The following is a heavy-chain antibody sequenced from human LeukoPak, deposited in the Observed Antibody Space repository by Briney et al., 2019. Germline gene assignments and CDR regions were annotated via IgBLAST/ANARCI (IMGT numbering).Heavy chain of an antibody. V-gene: IGHV3-30-3*01. Sequence: HPGGSLRLSCAASGFTFSSYAMHWVRQAPGKGLEWVAVISYDGSNKYYADSVKGRFTISRDNSKNTLYLQMNSLRAEDTAVYYCASVYSSSWSLYYGMDVWGQGTTVTVSS. D-gene: IGHD6-13*01. CDR2: ISYDGSNK. CDR1: GFTFSSYA. CDR3: ASVYSSSWSLYYGMDV. J-gene: IGHJ6*02.